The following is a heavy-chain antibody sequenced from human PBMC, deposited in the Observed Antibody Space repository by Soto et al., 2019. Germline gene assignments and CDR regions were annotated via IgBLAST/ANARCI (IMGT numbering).Heavy chain of an antibody. J-gene: IGHJ4*02. CDR3: VKCAGSCWYPDY. CDR1: GVTFSSYA. D-gene: IGHD6-19*01. Sequence: EVQLLESAGGLVQPGGSLSLSCAASGVTFSSYAMRWVRQAPGKGLEWVSAISGSGGNTYYADSVKGRFTISRDNSKNTLYLQLNSLRAEDPAVYNCVKCAGSCWYPDYWGQGTLLTVSS. CDR2: ISGSGGNT. V-gene: IGHV3-23*01.